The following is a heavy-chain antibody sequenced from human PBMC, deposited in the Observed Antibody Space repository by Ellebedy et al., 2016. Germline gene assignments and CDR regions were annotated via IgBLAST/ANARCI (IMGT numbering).Heavy chain of an antibody. J-gene: IGHJ5*02. CDR2: ISYDGSNK. D-gene: IGHD2-2*01. CDR1: GFTFSSYA. Sequence: GGSLRLXXAASGFTFSSYAMHWVRQAPGKGLEWVAVISYDGSNKYYADSVKGRFTISRDNSKNTLYLQMNSLRAEDTAVYYCAKDPELPAATLGDDWFDPWGQGTLVTVSS. CDR3: AKDPELPAATLGDDWFDP. V-gene: IGHV3-30-3*01.